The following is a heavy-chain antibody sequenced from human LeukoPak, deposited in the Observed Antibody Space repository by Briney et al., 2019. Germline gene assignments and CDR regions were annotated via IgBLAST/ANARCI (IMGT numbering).Heavy chain of an antibody. CDR2: IKTDGSEK. Sequence: GGSLRLSCEGSGFTFSNYWMGWVRQAPGKGLQWVANIKTDGSEKYYVDSVKGRFTISRDNARNSLYLQMNSLRADDTAVYYCARGGGYAWDYWGQGTLVTVSS. V-gene: IGHV3-7*01. D-gene: IGHD5-12*01. CDR3: ARGGGYAWDY. J-gene: IGHJ4*02. CDR1: GFTFSNYW.